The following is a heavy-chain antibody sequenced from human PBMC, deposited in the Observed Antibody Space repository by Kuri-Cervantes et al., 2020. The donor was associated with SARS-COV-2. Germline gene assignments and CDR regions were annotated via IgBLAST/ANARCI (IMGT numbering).Heavy chain of an antibody. Sequence: GGSLRLSCAASGFTFSSYGMHLVRQAPGKGLEWVAVISYDGSNKYYADSVKGRFTISRDNSKNTLYLQMNSLRAEDTAVYYCAKDMDYGEWMTANNYYYGMDVWGQGTTVTVSS. CDR3: AKDMDYGEWMTANNYYYGMDV. CDR1: GFTFSSYG. CDR2: ISYDGSNK. D-gene: IGHD4-17*01. J-gene: IGHJ6*02. V-gene: IGHV3-30*18.